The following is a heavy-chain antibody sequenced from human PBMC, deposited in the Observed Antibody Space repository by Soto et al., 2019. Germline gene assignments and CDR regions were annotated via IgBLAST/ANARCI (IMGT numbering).Heavy chain of an antibody. CDR2: ISGSGGST. CDR3: ARGEYSSSWFDY. J-gene: IGHJ4*02. D-gene: IGHD6-6*01. V-gene: IGHV3-23*01. Sequence: PGGSLRLSCAASGFTFSSYAMSWVRQAPGKGLEWVSAISGSGGSTYYADSVKGRFTISRDNSKNTLYLQMNSLRAEDTAVYYCARGEYSSSWFDYWAQGTLVTVSS. CDR1: GFTFSSYA.